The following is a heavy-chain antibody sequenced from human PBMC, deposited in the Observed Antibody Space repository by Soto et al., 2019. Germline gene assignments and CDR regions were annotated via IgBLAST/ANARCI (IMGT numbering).Heavy chain of an antibody. J-gene: IGHJ4*02. CDR1: GYTFTSYD. D-gene: IGHD6-13*01. Sequence: QVQLVQSGAEVKKPGASVKVSCKASGYTFTSYDINWVRQATGQGLEWMGWMNPNSGNTGYAQKFQGRVTMTRNTSISTAYLEVSSLRWEGTAVSYCARGYSSSWRLDYWGQGTVVTVSS. CDR3: ARGYSSSWRLDY. V-gene: IGHV1-8*01. CDR2: MNPNSGNT.